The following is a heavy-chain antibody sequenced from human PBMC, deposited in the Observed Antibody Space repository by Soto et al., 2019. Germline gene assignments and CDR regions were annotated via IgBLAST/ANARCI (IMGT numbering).Heavy chain of an antibody. CDR2: IWYDGSNK. Sequence: GGSLRLSCAASGFTFSSYDMHWVRQAPGKGLEWVAVIWYDGSNKYYADSVKGRFTISRDNSKNTLYLQMNSLRAEDTAVYYCARDPGLAVAAIMDVWGQGTTVTVSS. D-gene: IGHD6-19*01. CDR1: GFTFSSYD. CDR3: ARDPGLAVAAIMDV. V-gene: IGHV3-33*01. J-gene: IGHJ6*02.